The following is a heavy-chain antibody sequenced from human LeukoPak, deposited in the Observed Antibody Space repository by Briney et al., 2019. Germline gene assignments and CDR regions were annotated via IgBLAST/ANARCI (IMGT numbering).Heavy chain of an antibody. CDR1: GFTFSSYA. J-gene: IGHJ4*02. Sequence: GGSLRLSCAASGFTFSSYAMSWVRQAPGKGLEWVSSINNSGGTTYYADSVKGRFTTSRDNSKNTLYLQMNSLRAEDTAAYFCAKSWGTLSSSWYLSFDNWGQGILVSVSS. D-gene: IGHD6-13*01. CDR2: INNSGGTT. V-gene: IGHV3-23*01. CDR3: AKSWGTLSSSWYLSFDN.